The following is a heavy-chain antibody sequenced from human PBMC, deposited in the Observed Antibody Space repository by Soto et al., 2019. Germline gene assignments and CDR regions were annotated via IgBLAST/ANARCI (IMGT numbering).Heavy chain of an antibody. CDR2: IWFDGTDK. J-gene: IGHJ4*02. CDR1: GFTFSTYG. CDR3: ARSLGGYEGGYFDY. Sequence: GGSLRLSCAASGFTFSTYGMHWVRQAPGKGLEWVAVIWFDGTDKYYADSVKGRFTISRDNSKNTLYLQMNSLRAEDTAVYYCARSLGGYEGGYFDYWGQGTLVTVSS. D-gene: IGHD5-12*01. V-gene: IGHV3-33*01.